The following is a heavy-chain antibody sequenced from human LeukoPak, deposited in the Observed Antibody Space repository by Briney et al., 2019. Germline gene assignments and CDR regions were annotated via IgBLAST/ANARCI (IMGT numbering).Heavy chain of an antibody. V-gene: IGHV4-30-4*08. CDR1: GGSISSGDYY. CDR3: ARGTIQELRANPPDY. CDR2: IYYSGST. Sequence: SETLSLTCTVSGGSISSGDYYWSWIRQPRGKGLEWIGYIYYSGSTYYNPSLKSRVTISVDTSKNQFSLKLSSVTAADTAVYYCARGTIQELRANPPDYWGQGTLVTVSS. D-gene: IGHD1-26*01. J-gene: IGHJ4*02.